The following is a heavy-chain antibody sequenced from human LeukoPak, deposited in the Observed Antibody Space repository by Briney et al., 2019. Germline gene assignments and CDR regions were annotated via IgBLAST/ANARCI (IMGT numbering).Heavy chain of an antibody. CDR2: ISSSSSYI. CDR1: GFTFSSYS. J-gene: IGHJ3*01. D-gene: IGHD1-1*01. Sequence: GGSLRLSCAASGFTFSSYSMNWVRQAPGKGLEWVSSISSSSSYIYYADSVKGRFTISRDNAKNSLYLQMNSLRAEDTAMYYCAVGWASNWNSGRGDAFDVWGQGTKVTVSS. CDR3: AVGWASNWNSGRGDAFDV. V-gene: IGHV3-21*04.